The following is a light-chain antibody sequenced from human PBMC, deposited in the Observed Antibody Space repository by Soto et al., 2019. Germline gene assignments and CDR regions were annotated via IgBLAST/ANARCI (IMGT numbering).Light chain of an antibody. CDR2: DNN. CDR1: SSNIGSNY. V-gene: IGLV1-51*01. Sequence: QSALTQPPSVSAAPGQKVTISCSGGSSNIGSNYVSWYQYFPGTAPQLLIYDNNKRPSGIPDRFSGSKSGTSATLGITGLQTGDEADYYCVTWDNSLSAPVVFGGGTKVTVL. CDR3: VTWDNSLSAPVV. J-gene: IGLJ2*01.